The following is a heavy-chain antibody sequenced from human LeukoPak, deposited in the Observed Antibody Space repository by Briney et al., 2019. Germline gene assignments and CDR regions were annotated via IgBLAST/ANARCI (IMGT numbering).Heavy chain of an antibody. CDR1: GFTFINYA. Sequence: SGGSLRLSCAASGFTFINYAMSWVRQAPGRGLEWVSVICGNAACTLYADSVKGRSIISRDNSRNTMYLYLQMNSLRAEDTAVYYCARHLATSGSYPLDYWGQGTPVTVSS. V-gene: IGHV3-23*01. J-gene: IGHJ4*02. CDR2: ICGNAACT. CDR3: ARHLATSGSYPLDY. D-gene: IGHD2-2*02.